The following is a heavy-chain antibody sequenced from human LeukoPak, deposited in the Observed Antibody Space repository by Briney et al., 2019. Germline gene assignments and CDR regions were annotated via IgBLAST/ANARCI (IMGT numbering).Heavy chain of an antibody. D-gene: IGHD3-10*01. J-gene: IGHJ4*02. CDR3: AKPGGRVGESLNGIDY. CDR1: GFAFSNYG. Sequence: GGSLRLSCAASGFAFSNYGLHWVRQAPCKGLEWVAFIQYDGSNKFHTDSVKGRFTISRDNSKNTLFLQMNSLRAEDTAVYYCAKPGGRVGESLNGIDYWGQGTLVTVS. CDR2: IQYDGSNK. V-gene: IGHV3-30*02.